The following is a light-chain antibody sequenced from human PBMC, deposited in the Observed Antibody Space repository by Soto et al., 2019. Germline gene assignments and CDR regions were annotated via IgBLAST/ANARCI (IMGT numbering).Light chain of an antibody. CDR3: QQYGSSFL. CDR2: GAS. Sequence: EIVLTQSPGTLSLSPGERATLSCRASQSVSSSYLAWYQQKPGQAPRLLIYGASSRATGIPDRFSGSGSGTDFTLTISRLEPEDFAVYYCQQYGSSFLFGQGTQLEIK. V-gene: IGKV3-20*01. J-gene: IGKJ2*01. CDR1: QSVSSSY.